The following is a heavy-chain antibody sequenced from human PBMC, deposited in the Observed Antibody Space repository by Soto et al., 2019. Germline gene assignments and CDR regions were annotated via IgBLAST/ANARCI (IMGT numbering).Heavy chain of an antibody. V-gene: IGHV3-23*01. J-gene: IGHJ6*02. Sequence: GGSLRLSCAASGFTFSSYAMSWVRQAPGKGLEWVSAISGSGGSTYYADSVKGRFTISRDNSKSTLYLQMNSLRAEDTAVYYCAKDTGQHIVVVTAIFGYCGMDVWGQGTTVTVSS. CDR3: AKDTGQHIVVVTAIFGYCGMDV. D-gene: IGHD2-21*02. CDR2: ISGSGGST. CDR1: GFTFSSYA.